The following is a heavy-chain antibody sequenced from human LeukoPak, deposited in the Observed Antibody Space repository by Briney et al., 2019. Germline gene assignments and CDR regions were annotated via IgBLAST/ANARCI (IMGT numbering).Heavy chain of an antibody. D-gene: IGHD6-13*01. CDR1: GGSISSYY. J-gene: IGHJ5*02. V-gene: IGHV4-59*08. Sequence: SETLSLTCTVSGGSISSYYWSWIRQPPGKGLEWIGYIYYSGSTNYNPSLKSRATISVDTSKNQFSLKLSSVTAADTAVYYCASLSIAAAAPFDPWGQGTLVTVSS. CDR3: ASLSIAAAAPFDP. CDR2: IYYSGST.